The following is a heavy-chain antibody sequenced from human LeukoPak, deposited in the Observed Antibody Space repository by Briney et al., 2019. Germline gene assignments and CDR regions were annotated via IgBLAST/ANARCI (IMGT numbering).Heavy chain of an antibody. J-gene: IGHJ4*02. D-gene: IGHD5-18*01. CDR1: GFTFCSYG. Sequence: GSLRLSCAASGFTFCSYGMHWVRQAPGKLLDWVAVISYDGSNKYYADSVKGRFTISRDNSKNTLYLQMNSLRAEDTAVYYCAKGSEWIQLWSAFDYWGQGTLVTVSS. V-gene: IGHV3-30*18. CDR2: ISYDGSNK. CDR3: AKGSEWIQLWSAFDY.